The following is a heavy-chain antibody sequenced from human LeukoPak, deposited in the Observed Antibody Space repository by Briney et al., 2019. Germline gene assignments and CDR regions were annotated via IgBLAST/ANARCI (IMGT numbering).Heavy chain of an antibody. V-gene: IGHV3-33*01. CDR1: GFTFSSYG. J-gene: IGHJ4*02. CDR3: ARDYVYYDSSGPLGY. CDR2: IWYDGSNK. D-gene: IGHD3-22*01. Sequence: PGRSLRLSCAASGFTFSSYGMHWVRQAPGKGLEWVAVIWYDGSNKYYADSVKGRFTISRDNSKNTLYLQMNSLRAEDTAVYYCARDYVYYDSSGPLGYWGQGTLVTVSS.